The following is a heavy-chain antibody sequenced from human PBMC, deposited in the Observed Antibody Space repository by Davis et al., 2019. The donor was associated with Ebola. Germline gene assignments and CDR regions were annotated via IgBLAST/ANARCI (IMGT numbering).Heavy chain of an antibody. J-gene: IGHJ5*02. CDR2: IYYSGST. D-gene: IGHD2-21*02. V-gene: IGHV4-39*01. CDR3: ARRGVVVTAITYNWFDP. CDR1: GGSISSSNW. Sequence: PSETLSLTCAVSGGSISSSNWWSWIRQPPGKGLEWIGSIYYSGSTYYNPSLKSRVTISVDTSKNQFSLKLSSVTAADTAVYYCARRGVVVTAITYNWFDPWGQGTLVTVSS.